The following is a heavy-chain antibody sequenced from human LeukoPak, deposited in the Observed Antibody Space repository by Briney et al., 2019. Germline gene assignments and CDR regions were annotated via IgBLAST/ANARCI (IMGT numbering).Heavy chain of an antibody. CDR1: GFTFDDYA. J-gene: IGHJ6*03. Sequence: GGSLRLSCAASGFTFDDYAMHWVRQAPGKGLEWVSLISWDGGSTYYADSVKGRFTISRDNSKNSLYLQMNSLRAEDTALYYCAKAVAARYYYYMDVGGKGTTVTISS. CDR2: ISWDGGST. V-gene: IGHV3-43D*03. CDR3: AKAVAARYYYYMDV. D-gene: IGHD2-15*01.